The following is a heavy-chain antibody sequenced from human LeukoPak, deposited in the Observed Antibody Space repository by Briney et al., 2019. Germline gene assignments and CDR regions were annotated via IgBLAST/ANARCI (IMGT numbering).Heavy chain of an antibody. V-gene: IGHV3-7*03. Sequence: GGSLRLSCAASGFSFSRYWMSWVRQVPRKGLEWVANIKQDGSEKYYVDSVKGRFTISRDNAKNSLYLQMNSLRAEDTAVYYCARGKGDYDTSGSLFVFGGQGTLVTVS. CDR3: ARGKGDYDTSGSLFVF. D-gene: IGHD3-22*01. CDR2: IKQDGSEK. CDR1: GFSFSRYW. J-gene: IGHJ4*02.